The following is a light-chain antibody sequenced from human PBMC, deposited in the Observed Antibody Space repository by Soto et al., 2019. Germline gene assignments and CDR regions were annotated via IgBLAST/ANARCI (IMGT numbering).Light chain of an antibody. J-gene: IGKJ5*01. CDR2: VKS. Sequence: DRVMTHSPDTLSASPCERAALSPSASESVSSNLAWYLQKPGHAPRILLYVKSSRAPGVPARFSGSGAGTAFTPPTNSLQSEDVVVYYCQQYNNWPPSTFGQGTRLEIK. V-gene: IGKV3-15*01. CDR3: QQYNNWPPST. CDR1: ESVSSN.